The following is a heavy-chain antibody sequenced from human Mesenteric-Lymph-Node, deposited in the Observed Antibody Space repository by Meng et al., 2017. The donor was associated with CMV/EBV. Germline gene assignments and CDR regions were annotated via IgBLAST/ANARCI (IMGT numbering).Heavy chain of an antibody. J-gene: IGHJ4*02. D-gene: IGHD3-3*01. CDR1: VGSIRSRYW. V-gene: IGHV4-4*02. Sequence: SLPCAVSVGSIRSRYWWSWVRQPPGKGLEWIGEIYHSGSTNYNPSLKSRVTISVDKSKNQFSLKLSSVTAADTAVYYCARVELGVVIDWGQGTLVTVSS. CDR2: IYHSGST. CDR3: ARVELGVVID.